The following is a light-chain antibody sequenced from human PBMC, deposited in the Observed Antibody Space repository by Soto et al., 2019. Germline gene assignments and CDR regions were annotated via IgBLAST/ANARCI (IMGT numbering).Light chain of an antibody. CDR2: GAS. CDR1: QSVSSN. Sequence: EIVLTQSPATLSVSPGERATLSCRASQSVSSNLAWYQQKPGQAPRLLIYGASTRATGIPARFSGSGSGTEFTLTISSLQSEDFAVYYCHQYNNWGTFGQGTKVEIK. J-gene: IGKJ1*01. V-gene: IGKV3-15*01. CDR3: HQYNNWGT.